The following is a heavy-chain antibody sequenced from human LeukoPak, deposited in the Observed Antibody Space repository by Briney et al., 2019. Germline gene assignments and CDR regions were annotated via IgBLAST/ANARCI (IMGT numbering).Heavy chain of an antibody. J-gene: IGHJ6*04. Sequence: SETLSLTCAVYVGSFSGYYWSWVRQPPGKGLEWVREINHSGSTNYNPSLKSRVTISVDTSKNQFSLKLSSVTAADTAVYYCARGCSSTSCSSTPNGMDVWGKGTTVTVSS. CDR1: VGSFSGYY. CDR3: ARGCSSTSCSSTPNGMDV. V-gene: IGHV4-34*01. D-gene: IGHD2-2*01. CDR2: INHSGST.